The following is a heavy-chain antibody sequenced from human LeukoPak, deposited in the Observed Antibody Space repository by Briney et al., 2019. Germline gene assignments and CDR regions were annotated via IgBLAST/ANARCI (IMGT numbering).Heavy chain of an antibody. V-gene: IGHV3-23*01. D-gene: IGHD1-26*01. CDR2: ISGSGDST. CDR3: AKGGGSYFRRVTYYYYYMDV. Sequence: GGSLRLSCAASEFSFGSYAMSWVRQAPGKGLQWVSGISGSGDSTYYADSVSGRFTISRNNSKNTLYLQMISLRAEDTAVYYCAKGGGSYFRRVTYYYYYMDVWGKGTTVTVSS. J-gene: IGHJ6*03. CDR1: EFSFGSYA.